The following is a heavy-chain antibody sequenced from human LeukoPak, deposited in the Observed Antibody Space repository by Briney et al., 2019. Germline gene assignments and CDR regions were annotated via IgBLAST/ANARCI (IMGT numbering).Heavy chain of an antibody. CDR1: GFIFSSYA. V-gene: IGHV3-30-3*01. CDR2: ISFDGNNK. J-gene: IGHJ4*02. Sequence: PGGSLRLSCAASGFIFSSYAMHWVRQAPGKGLEWVAVISFDGNNKYYTDSVKGRFTISRDKSKNTLYLQMNSLRAEDTAVYYCARDSIWGLYGGLDYWGQGTLVTVSS. D-gene: IGHD3-16*01. CDR3: ARDSIWGLYGGLDY.